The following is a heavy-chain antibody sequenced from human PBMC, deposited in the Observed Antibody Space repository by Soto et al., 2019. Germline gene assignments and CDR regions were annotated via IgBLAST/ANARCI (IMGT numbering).Heavy chain of an antibody. D-gene: IGHD3-10*01. J-gene: IGHJ5*02. CDR2: ISGSGGST. CDR1: GFTFSSYA. CDR3: AKDQGYYYGSGSGWFDP. Sequence: ESGGGLVQPGGSLRLSCAASGFTFSSYAMSWVRQAPGKGLEWVSAISGSGGSTYYADSVKGRFTISRDNSKNTLYLQMNSLRAEDTAVYYCAKDQGYYYGSGSGWFDPWGQGTLVTVSS. V-gene: IGHV3-23*01.